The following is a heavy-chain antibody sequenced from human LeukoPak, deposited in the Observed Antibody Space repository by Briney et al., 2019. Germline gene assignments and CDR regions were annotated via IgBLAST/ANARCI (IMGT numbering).Heavy chain of an antibody. CDR3: AAGSLMR. V-gene: IGHV4-34*01. Sequence: SETLSLTCAVYGGSFSGYYWSWIRQPPGKGLEWIGEINHSGSTNYNPSLKSRVTISVDTSKNQFSLTLSSVTAADTAVYYCAAGSLMRWGQGTLVTVSS. CDR1: GGSFSGYY. CDR2: INHSGST. D-gene: IGHD1-26*01. J-gene: IGHJ4*02.